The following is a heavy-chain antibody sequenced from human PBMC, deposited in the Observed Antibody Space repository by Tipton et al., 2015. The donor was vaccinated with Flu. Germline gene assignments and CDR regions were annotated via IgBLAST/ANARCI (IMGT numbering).Heavy chain of an antibody. V-gene: IGHV4-61*02. CDR3: ARSPSYSGSGIYPYYFDD. J-gene: IGHJ4*02. D-gene: IGHD3-10*01. CDR2: IYTTGST. CDR1: GGFTTSGSYY. Sequence: TLSLTCTVSGGFTTSGSYYWSWIRQSAGKGLEWIGRIYTTGSTNYNPSLRSRVTISGDTSKNQFSLQLNSVTAEDTAVYYCARSPSYSGSGIYPYYFDDWGQGTLVTVSS.